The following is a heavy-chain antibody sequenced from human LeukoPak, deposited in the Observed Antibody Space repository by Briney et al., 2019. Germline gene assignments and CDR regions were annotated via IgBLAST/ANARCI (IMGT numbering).Heavy chain of an antibody. CDR3: ARGFAEEGTTTGAFDI. J-gene: IGHJ3*02. V-gene: IGHV1-2*02. Sequence: ASVKVSCKASGYTFSGYNIHWVRQAPGQGLEWMGWINPHSGGTNYAQKFQGRVTLTRDSSITTAYMELSSLRFDDTAVYYCARGFAEEGTTTGAFDIWGHGTMVTVSS. D-gene: IGHD1-7*01. CDR1: GYTFSGYN. CDR2: INPHSGGT.